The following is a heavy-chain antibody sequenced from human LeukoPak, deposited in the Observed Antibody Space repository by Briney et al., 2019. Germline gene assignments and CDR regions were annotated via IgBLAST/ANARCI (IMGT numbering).Heavy chain of an antibody. CDR1: GFTFSSYA. Sequence: GGSLRLSCAASGFTFSSYAMSWVRQAPGKGLEWVSAISGSGGSTYYADSVKGWFTISRDNSKNTLYLQMNSLRAEDTAVYYCAKWGVALYGDYAGGLRYWGQGTLVTVSS. CDR2: ISGSGGST. J-gene: IGHJ4*02. CDR3: AKWGVALYGDYAGGLRY. V-gene: IGHV3-23*01. D-gene: IGHD4-17*01.